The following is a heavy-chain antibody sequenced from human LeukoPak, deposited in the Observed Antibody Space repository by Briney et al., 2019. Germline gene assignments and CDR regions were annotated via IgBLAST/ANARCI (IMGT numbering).Heavy chain of an antibody. Sequence: GGSLRLSCAAPGFTFSNAWMSWVRQAPGKGLEWVGRIKSKTDGGTTDYAAPVKGRFTISRDDSKNTLYLQMNSLKTEDTAVYYCTTEVYSSGWYFYWGQGTLVTVSP. D-gene: IGHD6-19*01. CDR1: GFTFSNAW. V-gene: IGHV3-15*01. CDR3: TTEVYSSGWYFY. CDR2: IKSKTDGGTT. J-gene: IGHJ4*02.